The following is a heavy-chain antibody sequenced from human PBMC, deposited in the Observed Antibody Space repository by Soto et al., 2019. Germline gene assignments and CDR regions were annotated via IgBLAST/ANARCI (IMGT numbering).Heavy chain of an antibody. J-gene: IGHJ3*01. CDR1: GYTFTNYG. Sequence: VQVVQSGAEVKKPGASVKASCETSGYTFTNYGVDWVRQAPGQGLEWMGWISGYNGNTKYAQKSQGRVTMTTDKTSSTADMELRSLRSDDTAVYYCAREGDIVGLDAFDVWGQGTMVTVSS. CDR2: ISGYNGNT. CDR3: AREGDIVGLDAFDV. D-gene: IGHD2-15*01. V-gene: IGHV1-18*04.